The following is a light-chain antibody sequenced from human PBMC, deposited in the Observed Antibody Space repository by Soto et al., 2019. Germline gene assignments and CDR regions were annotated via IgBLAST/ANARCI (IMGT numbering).Light chain of an antibody. CDR1: QSVSSN. V-gene: IGKV3-15*01. J-gene: IGKJ4*01. Sequence: EKVMTQSPGTLSVSPGERATLSCRASQSVSSNLAWYQQKPGQAPRLVIYGASTRATGIPARFSGSGSGTEFTLTISSLQSEDFAVYYCQQYDNWPLTFGGGTKVEIK. CDR3: QQYDNWPLT. CDR2: GAS.